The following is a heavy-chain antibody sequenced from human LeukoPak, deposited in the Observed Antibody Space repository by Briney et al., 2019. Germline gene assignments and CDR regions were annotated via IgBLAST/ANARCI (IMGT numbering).Heavy chain of an antibody. CDR1: GFTFSNYG. D-gene: IGHD2-21*01. Sequence: PRGSLRLSCAASGFTFSNYGMHWVRQAPGKGLEWVAVIWYDGSNKYFADSVKGRFTISRDNSKNTLYLQMNSLRAEDTAVYYCARDYSYDLGPLGYWGQGTPVTVSS. CDR3: ARDYSYDLGPLGY. V-gene: IGHV3-33*08. J-gene: IGHJ4*02. CDR2: IWYDGSNK.